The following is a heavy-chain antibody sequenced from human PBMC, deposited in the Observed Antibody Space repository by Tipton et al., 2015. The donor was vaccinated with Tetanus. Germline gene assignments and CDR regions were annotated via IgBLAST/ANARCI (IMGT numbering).Heavy chain of an antibody. CDR2: ISMASDSI. V-gene: IGHV3-21*05. CDR3: ARDRLVGTNHYDY. Sequence: GSLRLSCAISGFPLRSYGMNWVRQAPGKALEWISFISMASDSIYCADSVKGRFTISRDNAKNSLFLQMNSLRAEDTALYYCARDRLVGTNHYDYWGQGTLVTVSS. CDR1: GFPLRSYG. J-gene: IGHJ1*01. D-gene: IGHD3-16*01.